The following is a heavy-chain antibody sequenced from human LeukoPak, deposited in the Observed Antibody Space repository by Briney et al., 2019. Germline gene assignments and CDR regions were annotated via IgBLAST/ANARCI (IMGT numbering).Heavy chain of an antibody. V-gene: IGHV4-38-2*02. Sequence: SETLSLTCTVSGYSISTGYYWGWIRQPPGKGLEWIGSIYHSGSTYYNPSLKSRVTISVDTSKNQFSLKLSSVIAADTAVYYCARVDWLANHYYYMDVWGKRTTVTVSS. J-gene: IGHJ6*03. D-gene: IGHD2-21*01. CDR1: GYSISTGYY. CDR3: ARVDWLANHYYYMDV. CDR2: IYHSGST.